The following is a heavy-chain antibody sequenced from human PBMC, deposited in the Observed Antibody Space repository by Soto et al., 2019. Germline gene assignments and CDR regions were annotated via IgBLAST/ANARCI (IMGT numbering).Heavy chain of an antibody. V-gene: IGHV3-74*01. Sequence: EVQLVESGGGLVQPGGSLRLSCAASGFTFRDHWMHWVRQAPGKGLVWVSRINSDGSTTTYADTVKGPFTISRDNAKSTLYLQLNSLRAEDTALYYCTRGYSSGPDYWGQGTLVTVSS. CDR3: TRGYSSGPDY. CDR1: GFTFRDHW. CDR2: INSDGSTT. D-gene: IGHD6-19*01. J-gene: IGHJ4*02.